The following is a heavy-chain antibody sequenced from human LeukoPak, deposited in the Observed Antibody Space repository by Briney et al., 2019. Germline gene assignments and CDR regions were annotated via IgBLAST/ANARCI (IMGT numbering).Heavy chain of an antibody. CDR3: ARNRQYSSGWYTWFDP. D-gene: IGHD6-19*01. Sequence: GASVKVSCKASGYTFTSYAMSWVRQATGQGLEWMGWINPNSGGTNYAQKFQGRVTMTRDTPISTPSMELSRLRSDDTAVYYCARNRQYSSGWYTWFDPWGQATLVTVSS. V-gene: IGHV1-2*02. J-gene: IGHJ5*02. CDR1: GYTFTSYA. CDR2: INPNSGGT.